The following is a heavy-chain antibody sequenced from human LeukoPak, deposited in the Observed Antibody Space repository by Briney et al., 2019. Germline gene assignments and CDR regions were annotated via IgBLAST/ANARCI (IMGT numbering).Heavy chain of an antibody. D-gene: IGHD3-3*01. CDR2: IFGSGSP. J-gene: IGHJ6*03. Sequence: SETLSLTCTVSGGSIKSDSYKWSWIRQPAGKGLEWIGRIFGSGSPIYNPSLKSRVTISVDTSKNQFSLKLSSVTAADTAVYYCARVWSGYESPYYYYYMDVWGKGTTVTVSS. CDR3: ARVWSGYESPYYYYYMDV. CDR1: GGSIKSDSYK. V-gene: IGHV4-61*10.